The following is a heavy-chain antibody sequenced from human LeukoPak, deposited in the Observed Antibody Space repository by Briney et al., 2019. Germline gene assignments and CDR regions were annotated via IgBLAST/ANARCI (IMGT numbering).Heavy chain of an antibody. J-gene: IGHJ4*02. CDR2: IRYDGSNK. V-gene: IGHV3-30*02. CDR3: AKVKAGETCSGSSGWWFDY. D-gene: IGHD6-19*01. Sequence: GGSLRLSCAASGFTFSSYGMHWVRQAPGKGLEWVAFIRYDGSNKYYADSVKGRFTISRDNSKNTLYLQMNSLRAEDTAVYYCAKVKAGETCSGSSGWWFDYWGQGTLVTVSS. CDR1: GFTFSSYG.